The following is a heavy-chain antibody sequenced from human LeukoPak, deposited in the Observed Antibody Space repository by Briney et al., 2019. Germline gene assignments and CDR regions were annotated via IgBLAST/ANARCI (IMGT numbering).Heavy chain of an antibody. D-gene: IGHD1-26*01. CDR2: IYSSGST. Sequence: SETLSLSCTVSGGSISNYYWSWIRQPAGKGLEWIGRIYSSGSTTYNPSLESRVTMSVDTSKNQFSLKLTSVTAADTAVYFCARGLYSGSYGGDYWGQGTLVTVSS. V-gene: IGHV4-4*07. J-gene: IGHJ4*02. CDR3: ARGLYSGSYGGDY. CDR1: GGSISNYY.